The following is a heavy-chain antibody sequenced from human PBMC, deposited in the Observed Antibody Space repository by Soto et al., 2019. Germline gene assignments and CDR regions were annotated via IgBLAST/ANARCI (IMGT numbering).Heavy chain of an antibody. J-gene: IGHJ3*02. V-gene: IGHV1-69*06. CDR2: IIPIFGTA. D-gene: IGHD6-6*01. CDR3: ARGASSSSAFDI. CDR1: GGTFSSYA. Sequence: SVKVSCKASGGTFSSYAISWVRQAPGQGLEWMGGIIPIFGTANYAQKFQGRVTITADKSKSTAYMELSSLRSEDTAVYYCARGASSSSAFDIWGQGTTVTVSS.